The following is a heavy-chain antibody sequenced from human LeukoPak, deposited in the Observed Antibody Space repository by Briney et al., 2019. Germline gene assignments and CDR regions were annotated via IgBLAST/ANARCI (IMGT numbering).Heavy chain of an antibody. V-gene: IGHV3-33*01. CDR1: GFTFSSYG. CDR2: IWYDGSNK. J-gene: IGHJ4*02. Sequence: GGSLRLSCAASGFTFSSYGMHWVRQAPGKGLEWWAVIWYDGSNKYYADSVTGRFTISRDNSKNTLYLQMNSLRTEDTAGYYFAREMARTPLRPYFDYWGQGTLVTVSS. D-gene: IGHD5-24*01. CDR3: AREMARTPLRPYFDY.